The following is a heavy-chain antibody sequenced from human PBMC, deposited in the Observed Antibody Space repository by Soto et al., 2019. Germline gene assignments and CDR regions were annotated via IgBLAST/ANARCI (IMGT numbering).Heavy chain of an antibody. V-gene: IGHV1-69*01. CDR2: IIPIFGTA. D-gene: IGHD6-19*01. CDR3: ARDFREQWLVRYSYYGMDV. Sequence: QVQLVQSGAEVKKPGSSVKVSCKASGGTFSSYAISWVRQAPGQGLEWMGGIIPIFGTANYAQKFQGRVTITADESTSTAYMGLSSLRSEDTAVYYCARDFREQWLVRYSYYGMDVWGQGTTVTVSS. J-gene: IGHJ6*02. CDR1: GGTFSSYA.